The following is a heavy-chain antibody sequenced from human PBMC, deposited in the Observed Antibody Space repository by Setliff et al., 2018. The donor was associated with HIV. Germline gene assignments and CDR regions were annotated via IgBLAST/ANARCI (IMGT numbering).Heavy chain of an antibody. CDR3: ARQITMVRGVYQPYYYYYMDV. CDR1: GGSISSYY. CDR2: IYYSGST. D-gene: IGHD3-10*01. V-gene: IGHV4-59*01. J-gene: IGHJ6*03. Sequence: SETLFLTCTVSGGSISSYYWSWIRQPPGKGLEWIGYIYYSGSTNYNPSLKSRVTISVDTSKNQFSLKLNSVTAADTAVYYCARQITMVRGVYQPYYYYYMDVWGKGTTVTVSS.